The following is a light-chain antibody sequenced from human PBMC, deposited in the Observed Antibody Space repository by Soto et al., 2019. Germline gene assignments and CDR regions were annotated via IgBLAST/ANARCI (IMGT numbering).Light chain of an antibody. J-gene: IGLJ3*02. Sequence: QTVVTQEPSLSVSPGGTVTLTCALSSGSVSTSYYPSWYQQTPGQAPRTLIYSTNTRSSGVPERFSGSILGNKAALTIAGAQADDESDYYCVLYVGSGIWVFGGGTKLTV. CDR2: STN. CDR1: SGSVSTSYY. CDR3: VLYVGSGIWV. V-gene: IGLV8-61*01.